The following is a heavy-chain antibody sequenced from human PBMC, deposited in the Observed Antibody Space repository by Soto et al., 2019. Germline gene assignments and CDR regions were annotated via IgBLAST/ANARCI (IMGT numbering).Heavy chain of an antibody. Sequence: GGSLRLSCAASGFTFSSYSMNWVRQAPGKGLEWVSSISSSSSYIYHADSVKGRFTISRDNAKNSLYLQMNSLRAEDTAVYYCARARGGMDVWGQGTTVTVSS. J-gene: IGHJ6*02. CDR1: GFTFSSYS. CDR3: ARARGGMDV. CDR2: ISSSSSYI. V-gene: IGHV3-21*01.